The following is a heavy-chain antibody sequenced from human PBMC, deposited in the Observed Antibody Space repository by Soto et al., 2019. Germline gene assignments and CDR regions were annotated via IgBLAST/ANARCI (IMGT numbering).Heavy chain of an antibody. CDR1: GGSISSSSYY. CDR3: ARHFRGQLWDLDY. CDR2: IYYSGST. D-gene: IGHD5-18*01. Sequence: QLQLQESGPGLVKPSETLSLTCTVSGGSISSSSYYWGWIRQPPGKGLEWIGSIYYSGSTYYNPSLKSRVTISVDTSKNQFSLKLSSVTAADTAVYYCARHFRGQLWDLDYWGQGTLVTVSS. J-gene: IGHJ4*02. V-gene: IGHV4-39*01.